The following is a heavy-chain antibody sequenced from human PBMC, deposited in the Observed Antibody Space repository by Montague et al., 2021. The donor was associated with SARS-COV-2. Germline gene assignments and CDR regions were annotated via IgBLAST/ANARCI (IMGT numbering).Heavy chain of an antibody. CDR3: VSGDEYPKIDF. J-gene: IGHJ4*02. CDR1: GCSIRYSSSC. V-gene: IGHV4-39*01. D-gene: IGHD5-12*01. CDR2: IYYIGST. Sequence: SETLSLTCTVSGCSIRYSSSCLGRIPQPPGKGLEWIGSIYYIGSTYSIPPLKTLVTISVDTSKNQFFLKLSSVTAADTSVYYCVSGDEYPKIDFWGQGILGTVSS.